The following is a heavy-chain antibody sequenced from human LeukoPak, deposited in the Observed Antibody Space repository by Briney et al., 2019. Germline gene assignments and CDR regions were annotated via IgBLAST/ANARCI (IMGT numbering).Heavy chain of an antibody. CDR3: ARKGYYDSKDFDY. CDR2: IYYSGST. CDR1: GGSISSYY. D-gene: IGHD3-22*01. V-gene: IGHV4-59*12. J-gene: IGHJ4*02. Sequence: PSETLSLTCTVSGGSISSYYWSWIRQPPGKGLEWFGYIYYSGSTNYNPSLKSRVTISVDKSKNQFSLKLSSVTAADTAVYYCARKGYYDSKDFDYWGQGTLVTVSS.